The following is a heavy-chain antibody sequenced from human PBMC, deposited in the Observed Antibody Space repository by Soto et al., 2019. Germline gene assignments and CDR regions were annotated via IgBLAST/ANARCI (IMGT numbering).Heavy chain of an antibody. V-gene: IGHV4-59*01. Sequence: PSETLSLTCTVSGDSISSYYWSWIRQPPGKGLEWIGYIFYSGSTNYNPSLKSRVTISVDTSKNQFSLKLSSVTAADTAVYYCARAPEITGWGGGYFQHWGQGTLVTVSS. D-gene: IGHD3-16*01. CDR1: GDSISSYY. CDR2: IFYSGST. J-gene: IGHJ1*01. CDR3: ARAPEITGWGGGYFQH.